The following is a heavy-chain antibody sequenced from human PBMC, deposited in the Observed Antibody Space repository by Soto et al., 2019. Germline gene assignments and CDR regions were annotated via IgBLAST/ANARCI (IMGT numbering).Heavy chain of an antibody. D-gene: IGHD3-10*01. J-gene: IGHJ4*02. CDR2: IYYSGST. CDR1: GGSVNSSSYY. V-gene: IGHV4-39*01. CDR3: ARTGGCYHTQFAY. Sequence: QLQLQESGPGLVKPSETLSLTCTVSGGSVNSSSYYWGWIRQPPGKGLEWIGTIYYSGSTYYNPSLKSRVTISVDTSNNQFSLNLSSVTAADTAVFYCARTGGCYHTQFAYWGQGSLVTVSS.